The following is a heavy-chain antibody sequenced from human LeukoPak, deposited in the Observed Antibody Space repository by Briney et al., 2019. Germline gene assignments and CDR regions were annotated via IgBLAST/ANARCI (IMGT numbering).Heavy chain of an antibody. CDR2: INAGNGKT. Sequence: ASVKVSCKASGYTFTSYAMHWVRQAPGQRFEWMGWINAGNGKTKYSQKFQGRVTITRDTSASTAYMELRSLRSDDTAVYYCARDRSSQRRGHAWFDPWGQGTLVTVSS. CDR1: GYTFTSYA. D-gene: IGHD3-10*01. CDR3: ARDRSSQRRGHAWFDP. V-gene: IGHV1-3*01. J-gene: IGHJ5*02.